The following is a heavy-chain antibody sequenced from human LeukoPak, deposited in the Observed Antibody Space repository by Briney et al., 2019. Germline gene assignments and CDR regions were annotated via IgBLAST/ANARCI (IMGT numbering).Heavy chain of an antibody. V-gene: IGHV3-23*01. CDR1: GFTFSNSA. Sequence: GGSLRLSCAAAGFTFSNSAMSWVRQAPGKGLEWVSAISGSGSTTYYADSVKGRFTISRDNSKNTLYLQMNSLRAEDTAVYYCTKEPLLRVSYNCFDPWGQGTLVTVSS. CDR2: ISGSGSTT. D-gene: IGHD3-9*01. J-gene: IGHJ5*02. CDR3: TKEPLLRVSYNCFDP.